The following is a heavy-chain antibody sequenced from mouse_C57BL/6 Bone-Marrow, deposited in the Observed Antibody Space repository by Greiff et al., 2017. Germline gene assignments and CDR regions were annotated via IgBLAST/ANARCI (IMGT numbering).Heavy chain of an antibody. CDR2: IHPNSGST. Sequence: VQLQQPGAELVKPGASVKLSCKASGYTFTSYWMHWVKQRPGQGLEWIGMIHPNSGSTNYNEKFKSKATLTVDKSSSTAYMQLSSLTSEDSAVYYCARGHYYGSSYWFAYWGQGTLVTVSA. CDR3: ARGHYYGSSYWFAY. V-gene: IGHV1-64*01. CDR1: GYTFTSYW. J-gene: IGHJ3*01. D-gene: IGHD1-1*01.